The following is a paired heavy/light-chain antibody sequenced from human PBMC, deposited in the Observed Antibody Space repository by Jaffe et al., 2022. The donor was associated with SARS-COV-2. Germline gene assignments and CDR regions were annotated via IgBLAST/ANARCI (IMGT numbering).Heavy chain of an antibody. Sequence: QVQLVQSGAEVKKPGASVRVSCKASGYTFNTYGITWVRQAPGEGLEWMGWVNTYNGGTKYAQNLQDRVTLTTDTSTNTAYMEVRSLTSDDTAVYYCARDGYNSPSRRWELLHLGLDVWGQGTPVAVSS. CDR2: VNTYNGGT. D-gene: IGHD3-3*01. V-gene: IGHV1-18*01. CDR3: ARDGYNSPSRRWELLHLGLDV. J-gene: IGHJ6*02. CDR1: GYTFNTYG.
Light chain of an antibody. Sequence: EIVMTQSPATLSVSPGERATFSCRASQSIGGNLAWYQQKPGQAPRLLIYGASNRATDIPARFSGSGSGTEFTLTINSLQSEDSAVYYCQQSGNWPGTFGQGTKVEI. V-gene: IGKV3-15*01. J-gene: IGKJ1*01. CDR3: QQSGNWPGT. CDR2: GAS. CDR1: QSIGGN.